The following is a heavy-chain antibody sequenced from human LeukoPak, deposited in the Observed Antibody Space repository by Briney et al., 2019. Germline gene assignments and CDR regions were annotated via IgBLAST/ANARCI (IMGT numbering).Heavy chain of an antibody. CDR3: ARRAGEYSHPYDY. CDR2: IYSGGNT. J-gene: IGHJ4*02. CDR1: GFTVSSNS. Sequence: PGGALRLSCTVSGFTVSSNSMSWVRQAPGKGLEWGSFIYSGGNTKYSDSVMGRFTISRDNSKNTLYLQMNSLRAEDTAVYYCARRAGEYSHPYDYWGQGTLVTVSS. D-gene: IGHD4-17*01. V-gene: IGHV3-53*01.